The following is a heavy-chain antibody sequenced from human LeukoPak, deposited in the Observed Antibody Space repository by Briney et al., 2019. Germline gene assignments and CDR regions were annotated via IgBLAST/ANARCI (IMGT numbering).Heavy chain of an antibody. V-gene: IGHV7-4-1*02. CDR2: INTNTGNP. CDR1: GYTFTNYA. J-gene: IGHJ5*02. Sequence: ASVKVSCKASGYTFTNYAMNWVRQAPGQGLEWMGWINTNTGNPTYAQGFTGRFVFSLDTSVSTVYLQINSLKTEDTAVYYCARDRPGPFDPWGQGTLVTVSS. CDR3: ARDRPGPFDP.